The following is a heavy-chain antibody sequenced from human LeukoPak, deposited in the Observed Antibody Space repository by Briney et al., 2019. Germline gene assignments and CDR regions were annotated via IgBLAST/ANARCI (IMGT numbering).Heavy chain of an antibody. D-gene: IGHD3-10*01. J-gene: IGHJ4*02. CDR3: ARVKGRFGELSYYFDY. Sequence: GASVKVSCKASGYSFTGYYMHWVRQAPGQGLEWMGWINPNSGGTNHAQKFQGRVTMTRDTSISTAYMELSRLRSDDTAVYYCARVKGRFGELSYYFDYWGQGTLVTVSS. CDR1: GYSFTGYY. V-gene: IGHV1-2*02. CDR2: INPNSGGT.